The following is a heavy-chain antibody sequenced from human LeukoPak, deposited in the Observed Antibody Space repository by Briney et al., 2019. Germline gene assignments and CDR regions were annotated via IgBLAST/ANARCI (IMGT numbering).Heavy chain of an antibody. D-gene: IGHD2/OR15-2a*01. Sequence: GGSLRLSCAASGFTFSSYSMNWVRQAPGKGLVWVSHIKTDGSTTAYADSVKGRFTISRDNAKNTLYLQMNSLRAEDTAVYYCARVVLRPSVYFDYWGQGTLVTVSS. CDR3: ARVVLRPSVYFDY. J-gene: IGHJ4*02. CDR2: IKTDGSTT. CDR1: GFTFSSYS. V-gene: IGHV3-74*01.